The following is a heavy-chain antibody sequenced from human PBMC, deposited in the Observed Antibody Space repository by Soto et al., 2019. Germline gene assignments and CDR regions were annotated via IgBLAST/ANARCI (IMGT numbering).Heavy chain of an antibody. CDR1: GVSISSSHW. CDR2: VYHSGSA. D-gene: IGHD2-2*01. Sequence: SETLSLTCDVSGVSISSSHWWCWLRQPPGKGLEWIGEVYHSGSANYNPSLKSRVSMSVDKSKNQFSLRLTSVTAADTALYFCARIAVVPSALDPWGQGTLVTVS. J-gene: IGHJ5*02. CDR3: ARIAVVPSALDP. V-gene: IGHV4-4*02.